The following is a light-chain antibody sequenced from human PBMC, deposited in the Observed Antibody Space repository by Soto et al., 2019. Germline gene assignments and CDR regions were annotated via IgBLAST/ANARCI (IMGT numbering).Light chain of an antibody. CDR2: DAS. J-gene: IGKJ1*01. CDR3: QHYYSYSEA. V-gene: IGKV3-15*01. Sequence: EIVMTQSPATLSVSPGERATLSCRASQSVGRKLVWYQQKAGQAPRPLIFDASTRATGIPARFSGSGSGTEFALTISSLQPDDFATYYCQHYYSYSEAFGQGTKVDIK. CDR1: QSVGRK.